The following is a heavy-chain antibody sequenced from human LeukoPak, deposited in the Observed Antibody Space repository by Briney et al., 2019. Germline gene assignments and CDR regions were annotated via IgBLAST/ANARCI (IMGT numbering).Heavy chain of an antibody. CDR2: INSDGSST. D-gene: IGHD2-15*01. CDR3: ARASQRGVDFDY. J-gene: IGHJ4*02. V-gene: IGHV3-74*01. Sequence: GGSLRLSCAASGFTFSSYWMHCVRQAPGKGLVWVSRINSDGSSTSYADSVKGRFTISRDNAKNTLYLQMNSLRAEDTAVYYCARASQRGVDFDYWGQGTLVTVSS. CDR1: GFTFSSYW.